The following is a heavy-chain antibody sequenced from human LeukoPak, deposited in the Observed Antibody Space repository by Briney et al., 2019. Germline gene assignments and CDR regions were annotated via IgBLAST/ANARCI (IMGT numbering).Heavy chain of an antibody. CDR1: GFSFSTYG. J-gene: IGHJ4*02. Sequence: PGGSLRLSCAASGFSFSTYGMHWVRQAPDKGLEWVAVTSFDGSNKYYADSVKGRLTIPRDNSKNTLYLQMNSLRAEDTAMYYCAKERPYSGYYLDFWGQGTLVTVSS. V-gene: IGHV3-30*18. D-gene: IGHD6-25*01. CDR3: AKERPYSGYYLDF. CDR2: TSFDGSNK.